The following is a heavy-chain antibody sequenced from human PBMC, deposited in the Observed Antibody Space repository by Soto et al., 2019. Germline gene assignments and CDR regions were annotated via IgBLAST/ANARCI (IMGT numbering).Heavy chain of an antibody. CDR3: ARDRLRLGELSLIGYFDY. CDR2: LSYDGINE. J-gene: IGHJ4*02. V-gene: IGHV3-30*15. CDR1: GFTFTSYA. D-gene: IGHD3-16*02. Sequence: QVQLVESGGSVVQPGRSLRLSCEASGFTFTSYAMHWVRQAPGKGLEWVSVLSYDGINEYYAASVKGRFTISRDNSKNTLFPQMSSLRVEDTAVYYCARDRLRLGELSLIGYFDYWGQGTLVTVSS.